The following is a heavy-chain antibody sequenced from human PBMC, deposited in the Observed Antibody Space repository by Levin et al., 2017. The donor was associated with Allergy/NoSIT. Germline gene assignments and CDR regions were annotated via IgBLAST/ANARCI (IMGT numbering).Heavy chain of an antibody. J-gene: IGHJ6*03. Sequence: TGESLKISCQGSGYSFTSYWIGWVRQMPGKGLEWMGIIYPGDSDTRYSPSFQGQVTISADKSISTAYLQWSSLMASDTAIYYCARRGTRDYYYYMDVWGKGTTVTVSS. CDR2: IYPGDSDT. CDR1: GYSFTSYW. D-gene: IGHD1-1*01. CDR3: ARRGTRDYYYYMDV. V-gene: IGHV5-51*01.